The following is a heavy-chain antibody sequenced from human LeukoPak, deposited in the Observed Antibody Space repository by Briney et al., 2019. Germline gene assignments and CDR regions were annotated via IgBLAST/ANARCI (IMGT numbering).Heavy chain of an antibody. D-gene: IGHD2-15*01. V-gene: IGHV4-59*01. CDR1: GGSISSCY. CDR2: IYYSGST. J-gene: IGHJ3*02. CDR3: ANTYCSGGSCYPFDI. Sequence: SEILSLTCTVSGGSISSCYWSWIRQPPGKGLEWIGYIYYSGSTNYNPSLKSRVTISVDTSKNQFSLKLSSVTAADTAVYYCANTYCSGGSCYPFDIWGQGTMVTVSS.